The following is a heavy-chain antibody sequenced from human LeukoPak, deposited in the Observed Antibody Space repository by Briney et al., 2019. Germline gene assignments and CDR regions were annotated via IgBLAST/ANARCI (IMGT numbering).Heavy chain of an antibody. CDR3: ARGEATGLDY. J-gene: IGHJ4*02. D-gene: IGHD1-1*01. CDR2: MNPNSGNT. Sequence: ASVSVSFEASGYTFTIYDINWVRHAPGQGLEWMGWMNPNSGNTGYAQKFQGRVTMTRNTSISTAYMELSSLRSEDTAVYYCARGEATGLDYWGQGTLVTVSS. CDR1: GYTFTIYD. V-gene: IGHV1-8*01.